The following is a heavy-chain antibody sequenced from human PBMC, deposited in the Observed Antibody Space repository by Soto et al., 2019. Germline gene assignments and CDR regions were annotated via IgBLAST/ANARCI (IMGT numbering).Heavy chain of an antibody. Sequence: QVQLVQSGAEVKKPGSSVKVSCKASGGTFSRYAISWVRQAPGQGLEWMGGIIPISDTTTYAQKFQGRVTMTADEATSTAYMELSSLRPEDTAVYSCARSQGSSTSLETYYYYYYGMDVWCQGTTVTVSS. J-gene: IGHJ6*02. V-gene: IGHV1-69*01. D-gene: IGHD2-2*01. CDR3: ARSQGSSTSLETYYYYYYGMDV. CDR2: IIPISDTT. CDR1: GGTFSRYA.